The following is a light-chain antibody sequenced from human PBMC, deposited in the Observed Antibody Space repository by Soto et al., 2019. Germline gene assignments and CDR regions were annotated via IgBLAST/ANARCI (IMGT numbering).Light chain of an antibody. CDR1: RSDIGASNS. CDR3: ISYAGSSTYV. Sequence: QSALTQPASVSGSPGQSITISCAGTRSDIGASNSVSWYQHLPGRSPTLIIYEATNRPSGVSERFSGSKAGDTASLTISGLQADDESEYFCISYAGSSTYVFGTGTKVTVL. V-gene: IGLV2-14*01. CDR2: EAT. J-gene: IGLJ1*01.